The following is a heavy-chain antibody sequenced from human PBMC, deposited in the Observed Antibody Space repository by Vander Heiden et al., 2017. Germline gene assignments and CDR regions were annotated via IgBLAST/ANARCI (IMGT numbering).Heavy chain of an antibody. CDR1: GGSFSGYY. CDR2: INHSGST. Sequence: QVQLQQWGAGLLKPSETLSLTCAVYGGSFSGYYWSWIRQPPGKWLEWIGEINHSGSTNYNPSLKSRVTISVDTSKNQFSLKLSSGTAADTAVYYCARGRLYSSGWYRGGGNYFDYWGQGTLVTVSS. V-gene: IGHV4-34*01. D-gene: IGHD6-19*01. J-gene: IGHJ4*02. CDR3: ARGRLYSSGWYRGGGNYFDY.